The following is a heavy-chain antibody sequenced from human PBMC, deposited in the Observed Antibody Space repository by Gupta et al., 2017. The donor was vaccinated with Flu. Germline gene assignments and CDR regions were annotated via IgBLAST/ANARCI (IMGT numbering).Heavy chain of an antibody. CDR2: IYSGGST. V-gene: IGHV3-53*04. CDR1: AFTVSSNY. J-gene: IGHJ4*02. Sequence: VQPGGSLRLSCAASAFTVSSNYMSWVRQAPGKGLEWVSAIYSGGSTYYADSVKGRFTISRQNSKNTLDRQMNNLRAEETAVYDCARGAVEPDSGDDYRVFGYRGQGTLVTVSS. CDR3: ARGAVEPDSGDDYRVFGY. D-gene: IGHD5-12*01.